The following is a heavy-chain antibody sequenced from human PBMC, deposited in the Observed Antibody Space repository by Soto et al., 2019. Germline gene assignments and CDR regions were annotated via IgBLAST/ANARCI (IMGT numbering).Heavy chain of an antibody. Sequence: SETLSLTCTVSGGSISSYYWSWIRQPPGKGLEWIGYIYYSGSTNYNPSLKSRVTISVDTSKNQFSLKLSSVTAADTAVYYCARYYYDSSGYKPFDYWGQGTLVTVSS. V-gene: IGHV4-59*01. CDR2: IYYSGST. J-gene: IGHJ4*02. CDR1: GGSISSYY. D-gene: IGHD3-22*01. CDR3: ARYYYDSSGYKPFDY.